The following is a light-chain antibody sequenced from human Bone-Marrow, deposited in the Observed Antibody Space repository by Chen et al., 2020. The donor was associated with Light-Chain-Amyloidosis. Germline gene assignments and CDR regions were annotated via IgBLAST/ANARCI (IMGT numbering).Light chain of an antibody. V-gene: IGLV3-25*03. CDR2: RDT. Sequence: SYELTQPPSVSLSPGPTARITCSGDALPTKYAYWYQQKPGQAPVLVIHRDTERPSGISERFSGSSSGTTATLTISGVQAEDEADYHCQSADSSGPYEVIFGGGTKLTVL. J-gene: IGLJ2*01. CDR1: ALPTKY. CDR3: QSADSSGPYEVI.